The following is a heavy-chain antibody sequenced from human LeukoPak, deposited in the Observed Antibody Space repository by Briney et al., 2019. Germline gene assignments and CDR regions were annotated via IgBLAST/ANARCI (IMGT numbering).Heavy chain of an antibody. CDR3: VRSLDY. Sequence: GGSLRLSCAASGFSFRSYWMDWVRQAPGKGLEWVSVIAGSDGSTQYADSVKGRFTISRDNSKNTVYLQMNRLRVEDTALYYCVRSLDYWGQGTLVTVSS. J-gene: IGHJ4*02. CDR2: IAGSDGST. V-gene: IGHV3-23*01. CDR1: GFSFRSYW.